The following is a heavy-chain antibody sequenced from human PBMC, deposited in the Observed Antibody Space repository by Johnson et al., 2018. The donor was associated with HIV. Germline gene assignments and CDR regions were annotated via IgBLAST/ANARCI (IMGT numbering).Heavy chain of an antibody. J-gene: IGHJ3*02. D-gene: IGHD5-24*01. V-gene: IGHV3-11*01. Sequence: VQLVESGGGVVQPGGSLRLSCAASGFTFSDYYMSWIRQAPGTGLEWVSYISSSGGTIYNADSVKGRFTISRNNAKNSLYLQMNSLRAEDTAVYYCARGLWPQRWAFDIWGQGTMVTVSS. CDR3: ARGLWPQRWAFDI. CDR1: GFTFSDYY. CDR2: ISSSGGTI.